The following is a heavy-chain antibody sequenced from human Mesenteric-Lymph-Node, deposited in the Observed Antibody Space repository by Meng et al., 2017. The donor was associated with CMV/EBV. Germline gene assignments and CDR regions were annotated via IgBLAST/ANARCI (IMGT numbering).Heavy chain of an antibody. CDR2: ISGNGNRT. CDR1: GFKFGDYV. CDR3: AKDQLELPFDY. V-gene: IGHV3-23*01. J-gene: IGHJ4*02. Sequence: GESLKISCAASGFKFGDYVMSWVRQAPGKGLEWLSGISGNGNRTYFAASVKGRFSISRDNSKNTLYLQMNSLRAEDTAVYYCAKDQLELPFDYWGQGTLVTVSS. D-gene: IGHD1-1*01.